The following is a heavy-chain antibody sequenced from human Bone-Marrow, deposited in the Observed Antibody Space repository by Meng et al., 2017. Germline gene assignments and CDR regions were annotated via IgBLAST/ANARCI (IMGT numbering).Heavy chain of an antibody. Sequence: QLQLQESGPGLVKPSETLSLTCTFSGGSTTSTSYYWDWIRQSPAKGLEWIGTIGYSGTIVYNPSLSSRVTMTLDTSKNQFSLKLSSVTAPDTAVYYCVRSRAWVRTGFDPWGQGTLVTVSS. CDR1: GGSTTSTSYY. CDR2: IGYSGTI. D-gene: IGHD1/OR15-1a*01. CDR3: VRSRAWVRTGFDP. J-gene: IGHJ5*02. V-gene: IGHV4-39*01.